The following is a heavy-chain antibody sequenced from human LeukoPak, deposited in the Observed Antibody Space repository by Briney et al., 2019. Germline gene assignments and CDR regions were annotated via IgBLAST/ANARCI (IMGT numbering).Heavy chain of an antibody. V-gene: IGHV4-34*01. CDR3: ARACTIFGVVITTSGWFDP. CDR2: INHSGST. Sequence: SETLSLTCAVYGGSFSGYYWSWIRQPPGKGLEWIGEINHSGSTNYNPSLKSRVTISVDTSKNQFSLKLSSVTAADTAVYYCARACTIFGVVITTSGWFDPCGQGTLVTVSS. D-gene: IGHD3-3*01. J-gene: IGHJ5*02. CDR1: GGSFSGYY.